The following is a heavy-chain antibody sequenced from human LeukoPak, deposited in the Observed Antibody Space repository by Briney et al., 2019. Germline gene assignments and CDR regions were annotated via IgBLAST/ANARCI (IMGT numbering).Heavy chain of an antibody. CDR2: IYSGGST. V-gene: IGHV3-53*04. CDR1: GFTVSSNY. D-gene: IGHD5-12*01. CDR3: ARDQRGYSGYDSGMDV. Sequence: PGGSLRLSCAASGFTVSSNYMSWVRQAPGKGLEWVSVIYSGGSTYYADSVKGRFTISRHNSKNTLYLQMNSLRAEDTAVYYCARDQRGYSGYDSGMDVWGQGTTVTVSS. J-gene: IGHJ6*02.